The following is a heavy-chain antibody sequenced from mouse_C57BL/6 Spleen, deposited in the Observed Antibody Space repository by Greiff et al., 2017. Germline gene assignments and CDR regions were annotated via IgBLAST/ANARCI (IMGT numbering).Heavy chain of an antibody. Sequence: EVQLVESGTELVKPGASVKISCKASGYSFTGYYMNWVKQSPEKSLEWIGEINPSTGGTTYNQKFKAKATLTVDKSSSTAYMQLKSLTSEDSAVYYCAITTPAYWGQGTLVTVSA. CDR1: GYSFTGYY. CDR2: INPSTGGT. J-gene: IGHJ3*01. CDR3: AITTPAY. V-gene: IGHV1-42*01. D-gene: IGHD1-1*01.